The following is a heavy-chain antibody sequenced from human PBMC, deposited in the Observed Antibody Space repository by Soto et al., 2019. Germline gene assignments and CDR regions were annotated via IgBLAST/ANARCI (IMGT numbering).Heavy chain of an antibody. CDR3: ARGRGALSEFDY. CDR1: GFIFSSYS. V-gene: IGHV3-48*02. J-gene: IGHJ4*01. Sequence: EVQLVESGGGLIQPGGSLRLSCAASGFIFSSYSMNWVRQAPGKGLEWVSYISSTGSIIYYADSVKGRFTISRDNAKNSLYLQMNSLRDEDTAVYYCARGRGALSEFDYWGHGTLVTVSS. CDR2: ISSTGSII.